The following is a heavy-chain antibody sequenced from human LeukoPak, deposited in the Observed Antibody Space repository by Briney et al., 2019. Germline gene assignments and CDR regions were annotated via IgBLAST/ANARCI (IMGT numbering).Heavy chain of an antibody. CDR1: GGTLSSFT. CDR3: ASRGYGSGSYYGSDY. J-gene: IGHJ4*02. V-gene: IGHV1-69*01. D-gene: IGHD3-10*01. Sequence: SVKFFCKASGGTLSSFTICWVRQAPGQGLEWMGGIIPIFGTANYAQKFQGRVTITADESTRTAYMECSSLRSEDTAVYYCASRGYGSGSYYGSDYWGQGTLVTVSS. CDR2: IIPIFGTA.